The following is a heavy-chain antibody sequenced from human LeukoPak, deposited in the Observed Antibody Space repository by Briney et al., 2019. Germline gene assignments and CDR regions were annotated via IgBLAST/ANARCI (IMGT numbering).Heavy chain of an antibody. CDR2: FYFSGST. J-gene: IGHJ4*02. CDR1: GASISTHY. CDR3: ARAGAIATVHLDLDH. V-gene: IGHV4-59*11. D-gene: IGHD6-13*01. Sequence: SETLSLTCTVSGASISTHYWSWIRQPPEKGPEWIGDFYFSGSTNYNPSLRSRATISGDTSKNQFSLNLRSVTAADTAVYYCARAGAIATVHLDLDHWGRGTQVTVSS.